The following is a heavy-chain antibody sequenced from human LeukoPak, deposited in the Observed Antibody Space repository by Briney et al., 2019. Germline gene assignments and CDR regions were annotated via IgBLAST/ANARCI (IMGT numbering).Heavy chain of an antibody. Sequence: PGGSLRLSCAASGFTFNNYAMNWVRQAPGKGLEWVSFISSSSNSIYYADSVKGRFTISRDNAKNSLYLQMNSLGAEDTAVYYCAREVSISGGYYSDFWGQGTLVTVSS. V-gene: IGHV3-48*01. CDR1: GFTFNNYA. J-gene: IGHJ4*02. CDR3: AREVSISGGYYSDF. D-gene: IGHD6-6*01. CDR2: ISSSSNSI.